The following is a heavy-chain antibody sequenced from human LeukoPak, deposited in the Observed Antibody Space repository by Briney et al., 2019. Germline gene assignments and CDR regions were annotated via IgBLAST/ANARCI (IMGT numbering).Heavy chain of an antibody. CDR3: AKDRPNYYDSSGHYYRRDGDY. CDR2: VSGSGGYT. CDR1: GFTFSNAW. Sequence: PGGSLRLSCTASGFTFSNAWMNWVRQAPGKGLEWVSSVSGSGGYTYYAGSVKGRFTISRDNSKNTLYLQMNSLRAEDTAIYYCAKDRPNYYDSSGHYYRRDGDYWGQGTLVTVSS. J-gene: IGHJ4*02. D-gene: IGHD3-22*01. V-gene: IGHV3-23*01.